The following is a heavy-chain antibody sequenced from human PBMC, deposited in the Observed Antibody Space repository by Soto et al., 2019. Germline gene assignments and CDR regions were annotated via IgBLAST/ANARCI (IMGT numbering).Heavy chain of an antibody. CDR3: ARSGDNYNVLDY. CDR1: GFSISDYY. J-gene: IGHJ4*02. CDR2: SSNSGTFT. Sequence: QVQLVESGGGLVKPGGSLRLTCAASGFSISDYYMSWIRQAPGKGLEWVSYSSNSGTFTKYADSVKGRFSISRDNAKNSLYLEINSLRGEDTAIYYCARSGDNYNVLDYWGQGTPVTVSS. D-gene: IGHD3-10*02. V-gene: IGHV3-11*05.